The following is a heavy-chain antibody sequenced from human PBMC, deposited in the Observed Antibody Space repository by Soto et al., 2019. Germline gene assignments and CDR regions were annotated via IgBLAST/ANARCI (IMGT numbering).Heavy chain of an antibody. V-gene: IGHV3-33*01. CDR1: GFTFSSYG. J-gene: IGHJ6*02. D-gene: IGHD4-17*01. CDR3: ARRHRMTTVTNQRAQNYYGMDV. CDR2: IWYDGSNK. Sequence: GGSLRLSCAASGFTFSSYGMHWVRQAPGKGLEWVAFIWYDGSNKYYADSVKGRFTISRDNSKNTLYLQMNSLRAEDTAVYYCARRHRMTTVTNQRAQNYYGMDVWGQGTTLTVSS.